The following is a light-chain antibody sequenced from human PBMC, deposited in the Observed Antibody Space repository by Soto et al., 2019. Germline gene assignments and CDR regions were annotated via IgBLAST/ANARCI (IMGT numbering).Light chain of an antibody. CDR1: QTISSTF. Sequence: EIVLTQSPGTLSLSPGERATLSCRASQTISSTFLAWYRQRPGQAPRLLIYGASSRATGIPDRFSGSGSGTDFTLTISRLEPEDVAVYYCQQFGLSHTFGGGTKVEIK. CDR3: QQFGLSHT. CDR2: GAS. J-gene: IGKJ4*01. V-gene: IGKV3-20*01.